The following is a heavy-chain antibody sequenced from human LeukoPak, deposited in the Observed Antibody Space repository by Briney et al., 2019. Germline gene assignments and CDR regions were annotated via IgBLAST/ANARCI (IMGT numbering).Heavy chain of an antibody. D-gene: IGHD2-2*02. J-gene: IGHJ6*02. V-gene: IGHV4-4*02. Sequence: PSGTLSLTCAVSVGSISSGNWWSWVRQSPGKGLDWIGEVYHNGTPNYNPSLKSRVTISADTFKNHFSLKLTSVTAADTAVYYCATAPILRGEAGEQYKYGMDVWGQGTTVIVSS. CDR2: VYHNGTP. CDR3: ATAPILRGEAGEQYKYGMDV. CDR1: VGSISSGNW.